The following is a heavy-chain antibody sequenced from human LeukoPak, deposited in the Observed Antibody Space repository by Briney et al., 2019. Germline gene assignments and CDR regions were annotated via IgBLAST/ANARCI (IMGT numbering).Heavy chain of an antibody. CDR3: ARHKTPGYQLLDWFDP. V-gene: IGHV5-51*01. CDR2: IYPGDSDT. J-gene: IGHJ5*02. CDR1: GYSFTSYW. D-gene: IGHD2-2*01. Sequence: GESLKISCKGSGYSFTSYWIGWVRQMPGKGLEWMGIIYPGDSDTRYSPSFQGQVTISADKSISTAYLQWSSLKASDTAMYYCARHKTPGYQLLDWFDPWGQGTLVTVSS.